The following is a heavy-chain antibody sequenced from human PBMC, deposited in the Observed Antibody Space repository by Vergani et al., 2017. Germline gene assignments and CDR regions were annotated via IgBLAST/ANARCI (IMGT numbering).Heavy chain of an antibody. CDR2: IYYSGST. CDR1: GGSISSGHYY. D-gene: IGHD2-2*01. CDR3: ARETCSSTSCLYLGVAFDI. V-gene: IGHV4-30-4*01. Sequence: QVQLQESGPGLVKPSHPLSLTCTVSGGSISSGHYYWSWIRRPPGKGLEWIGHIYYSGSTYYKSSLKSRVTISVDTSNNQFSLKLSSVTAADTAVYYCARETCSSTSCLYLGVAFDIWGQGTMVTVSS. J-gene: IGHJ3*02.